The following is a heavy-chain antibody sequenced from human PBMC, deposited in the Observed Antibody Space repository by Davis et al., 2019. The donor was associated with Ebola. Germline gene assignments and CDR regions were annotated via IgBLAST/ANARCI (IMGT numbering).Heavy chain of an antibody. CDR3: ARDGSGSYQPGVDV. D-gene: IGHD3-10*01. Sequence: PGGSLRLSCAASGFTFSSYAMHWVRQAPGKGLEYVSAISSNGGSTYYANSVKGRFTISRDNSKNTLYLQMNSLRAEDTAVYYCARDGSGSYQPGVDVWGQGTTVTVSS. J-gene: IGHJ6*02. CDR2: ISSNGGST. V-gene: IGHV3-64*01. CDR1: GFTFSSYA.